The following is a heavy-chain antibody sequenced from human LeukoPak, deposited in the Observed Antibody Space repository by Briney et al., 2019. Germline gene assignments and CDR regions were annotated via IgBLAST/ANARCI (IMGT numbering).Heavy chain of an antibody. CDR3: ARDLGGYDSAGFDY. J-gene: IGHJ4*02. CDR2: ISYDGSNK. D-gene: IGHD5-12*01. V-gene: IGHV3-30*04. CDR1: GFTFSSYA. Sequence: GRSLRLSCAASGFTFSSYAMHWVRQAPGKGLEWVAVISYDGSNKYYADSVKGRFTISRDNSKNTLYLQMNSLRAEDTAVYYCARDLGGYDSAGFDYWGQGTLVTVSS.